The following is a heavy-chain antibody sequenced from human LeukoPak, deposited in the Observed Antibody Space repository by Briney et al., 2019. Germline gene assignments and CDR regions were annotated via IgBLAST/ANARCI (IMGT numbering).Heavy chain of an antibody. CDR3: ANGKDRSTWLLDY. V-gene: IGHV3-23*01. CDR1: GFTFSSYA. Sequence: GGSLRLSCAASGFTFSSYAMSWVRQAPGKGLEWVSGISGSGGSTYYADSVKGRFTISRDNSKSTLYLQMNSLRAEDTAVYYCANGKDRSTWLLDYWGQGTLVTVSS. D-gene: IGHD6-13*01. CDR2: ISGSGGST. J-gene: IGHJ4*02.